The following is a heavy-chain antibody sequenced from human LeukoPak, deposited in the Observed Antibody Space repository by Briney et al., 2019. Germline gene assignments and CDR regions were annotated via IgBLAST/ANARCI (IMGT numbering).Heavy chain of an antibody. CDR1: GFTISSYG. Sequence: PGGSLRLSCAASGFTISSYGMHWVRQAPGEGLEWVAVISYDGSNKYYADSVKGRFTISRDNSKNTLYLQMNSLRAEDTAVYYCAKTFDYYYYYGMDVWGQGTTVTVSS. V-gene: IGHV3-30*18. J-gene: IGHJ6*02. CDR3: AKTFDYYYYYGMDV. CDR2: ISYDGSNK.